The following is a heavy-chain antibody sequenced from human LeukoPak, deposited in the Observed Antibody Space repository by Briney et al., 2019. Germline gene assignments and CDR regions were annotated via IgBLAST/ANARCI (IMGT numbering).Heavy chain of an antibody. CDR2: ISSSGSTI. CDR3: ARVTGIAAAAGDY. V-gene: IGHV3-48*03. J-gene: IGHJ4*02. Sequence: GGSLRLSCAASGFTFSSYEMNWVRQAPGKGLEWVSYISSSGSTIYYADSVKGRFTISRDNAKNSLYLQMNSLRAEDTAVYYCARVTGIAAAAGDYWGQGTLVTVSS. D-gene: IGHD6-13*01. CDR1: GFTFSSYE.